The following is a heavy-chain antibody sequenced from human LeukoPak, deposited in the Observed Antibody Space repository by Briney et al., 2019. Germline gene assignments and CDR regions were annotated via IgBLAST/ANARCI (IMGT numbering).Heavy chain of an antibody. CDR1: GGSISSYY. D-gene: IGHD3-16*01. J-gene: IGHJ4*02. V-gene: IGHV4-59*01. CDR2: IYYSGST. Sequence: SETLSLTCTVSGGSISSYYWSWIRQPPGKGLEWIGYIYYSGSTNYNPSLKSRVTISVDTSKNQFSLQLSSVTAADTAVYYCARASARNYGYYFDYWGQGTLVTVSS. CDR3: ARASARNYGYYFDY.